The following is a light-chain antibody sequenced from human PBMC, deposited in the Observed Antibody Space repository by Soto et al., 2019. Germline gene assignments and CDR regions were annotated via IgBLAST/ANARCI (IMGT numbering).Light chain of an antibody. J-gene: IGLJ3*02. Sequence: QSALTQHASVSGSPGQSITISCTGTSSDVGGYNYVSWYQQHPGKAPKLMIYEVSNRPSGVSNRFSGSKSGNTASLTISGLQAEDEADYYCSSYTRSSTRVFGGGTKVTVL. CDR1: SSDVGGYNY. CDR2: EVS. V-gene: IGLV2-14*01. CDR3: SSYTRSSTRV.